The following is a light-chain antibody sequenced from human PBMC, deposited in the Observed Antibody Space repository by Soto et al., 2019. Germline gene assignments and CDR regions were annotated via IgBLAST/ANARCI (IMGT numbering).Light chain of an antibody. CDR1: QSISVH. CDR3: QQSYITPYT. V-gene: IGKV1-39*01. Sequence: DLQMTQSPSSLSASVGDTVTITCRASQSISVHLNWYQQKPGKVPKLLIYAASNLQSGVPSTFSGSGSETDFALTISSLQPEDFATYYWQQSYITPYTFGQGTKLEIK. CDR2: AAS. J-gene: IGKJ2*01.